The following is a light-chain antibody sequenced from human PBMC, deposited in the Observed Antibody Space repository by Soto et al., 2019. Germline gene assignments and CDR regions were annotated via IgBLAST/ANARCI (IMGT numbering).Light chain of an antibody. CDR1: QTVGSSF. J-gene: IGKJ4*01. CDR3: QQRSNWPGLT. V-gene: IGKV3D-20*02. Sequence: SVGTQSPGTLSLSPGERATLSCRASQTVGSSFLAWFQHKPGQAPRLLIYGASTRATGIPDRFSGSGSGTDFTLTISSLEPEDFAVYYCQQRSNWPGLTFGGGTKVDIK. CDR2: GAS.